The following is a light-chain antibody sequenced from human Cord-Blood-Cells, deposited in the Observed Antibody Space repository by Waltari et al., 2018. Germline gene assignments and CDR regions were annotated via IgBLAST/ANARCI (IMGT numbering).Light chain of an antibody. CDR3: QQSYSTLGM. Sequence: DIQMTQSPSSLSASVGDRVTITCRASQSISSYLNWYQQKPGKAPKLLIYAASSLQSGVPSRFSGSGSGTDFTLTISSLQPEDFATYYCQQSYSTLGMFGQGTKGEIK. CDR1: QSISSY. CDR2: AAS. V-gene: IGKV1-39*01. J-gene: IGKJ1*01.